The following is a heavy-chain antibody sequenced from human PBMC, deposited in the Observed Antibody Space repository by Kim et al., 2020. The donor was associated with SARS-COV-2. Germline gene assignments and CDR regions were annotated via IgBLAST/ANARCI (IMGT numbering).Heavy chain of an antibody. D-gene: IGHD6-6*01. V-gene: IGHV4-30-4*01. CDR1: GGSISSGDYY. J-gene: IGHJ5*02. Sequence: SETLSLTCTVSGGSISSGDYYWSWIRQPPGKGLEWIGYIYYSGSTYYNPSLKSRVTISVDTSKNQFSLKLSSVTAADTAVYYCAREVLNSSSSWRVDWFDPWGQGTLVTVSS. CDR3: AREVLNSSSSWRVDWFDP. CDR2: IYYSGST.